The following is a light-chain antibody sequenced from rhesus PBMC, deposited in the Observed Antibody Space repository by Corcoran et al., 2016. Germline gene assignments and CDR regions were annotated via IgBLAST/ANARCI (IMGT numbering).Light chain of an antibody. CDR2: YAS. CDR3: QQYHSAPLT. V-gene: IGKV1-37*01. Sequence: DIQMTQSPSSLSASVGDTVTITCRASQGIISYLAWHQQKPGKAPKPLIYYASNLESGVPSRFSGSGSVTEFTHTISSLQPADFATYYCQQYHSAPLTFGGGTKVGIK. J-gene: IGKJ4*01. CDR1: QGIISY.